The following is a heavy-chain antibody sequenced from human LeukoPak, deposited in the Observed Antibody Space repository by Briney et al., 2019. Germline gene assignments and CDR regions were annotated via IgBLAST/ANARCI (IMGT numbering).Heavy chain of an antibody. D-gene: IGHD2-15*01. J-gene: IGHJ6*03. CDR1: GYTFTNYA. V-gene: IGHV1-18*01. CDR2: ISAYNGNT. CDR3: ARELAESPPLLSYYYYYMDV. Sequence: GASVKVSCKASGYTFTNYAMHWVRQAPGQRLEWMGWISAYNGNTNCAQKLQGRVTMTTDTSTNTAYMELRSLRSDDTAVYYCARELAESPPLLSYYYYYMDVWGKGTTVTISS.